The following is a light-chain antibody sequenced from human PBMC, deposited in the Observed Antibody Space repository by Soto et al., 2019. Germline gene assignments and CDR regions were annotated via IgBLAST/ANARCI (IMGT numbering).Light chain of an antibody. V-gene: IGKV3-11*01. CDR1: QSVSSY. CDR3: QQRSNWPPLFT. J-gene: IGKJ3*01. CDR2: DAS. Sequence: EIVLTQSPATLSLSPGERATLSCRASQSVSSYLAWSQQKPCQAPRLPIYDASNRATGIPDRFSGSGSGTDFTLTHSSLEPEDFAVYFCQQRSNWPPLFTFGPGSKVDVK.